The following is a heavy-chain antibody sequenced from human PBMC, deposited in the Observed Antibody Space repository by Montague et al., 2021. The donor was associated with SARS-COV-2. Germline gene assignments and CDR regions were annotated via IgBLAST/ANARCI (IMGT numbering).Heavy chain of an antibody. CDR3: ARQEDWGSDWYFDV. CDR1: GGSLSGHY. D-gene: IGHD7-27*01. Sequence: SETLSLTCGVSGGSLSGHYWSWIRQAPGKGLEWIVEISYRGSTKXNQSLKSRVSISIDTSKNHLSLKVRSVTAADTAVYYCARQEDWGSDWYFDVWGGGSPVTVSS. V-gene: IGHV4-34*01. CDR2: ISYRGST. J-gene: IGHJ2*01.